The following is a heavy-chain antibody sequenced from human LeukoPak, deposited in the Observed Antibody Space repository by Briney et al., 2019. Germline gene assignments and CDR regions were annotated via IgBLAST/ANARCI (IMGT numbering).Heavy chain of an antibody. Sequence: GGSLRLSCAGSGFSFSGYWMHWVRQVPGKGLVWVSRIDSDGSLKSDGSSPTYADSVKGRFTISRDNSKSTLYIQMNSLRAEDTAVYYCARRGNYYDSSGYSFDYWGQGTLVTVSS. CDR2: IDSDGSLKSDGSSP. CDR3: ARRGNYYDSSGYSFDY. D-gene: IGHD3-22*01. CDR1: GFSFSGYW. V-gene: IGHV3-74*01. J-gene: IGHJ4*02.